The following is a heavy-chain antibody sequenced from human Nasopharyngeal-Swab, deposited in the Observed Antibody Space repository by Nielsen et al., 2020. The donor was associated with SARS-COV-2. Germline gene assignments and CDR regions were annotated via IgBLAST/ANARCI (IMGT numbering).Heavy chain of an antibody. J-gene: IGHJ6*02. CDR3: ARDKGFSMDV. V-gene: IGHV4-59*11. Sequence: SETLSLTCTVSGVSITSQYWSWIRQPPGKGLEWIGYISHNSGTSYNPSLKSRVTMFMDTSKNQFSLRLTSVTAADTAVYYCARDKGFSMDVWGQGTTVTVSS. CDR1: GVSITSQY. CDR2: ISHNSGT.